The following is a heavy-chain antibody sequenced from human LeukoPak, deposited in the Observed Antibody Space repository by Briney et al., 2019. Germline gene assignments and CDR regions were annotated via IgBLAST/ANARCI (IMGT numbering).Heavy chain of an antibody. V-gene: IGHV1-69*13. J-gene: IGHJ4*02. CDR1: GYTFTGYY. CDR3: ARERLGYCSSTSCYTLDY. Sequence: GASVKVSCKASGYTFTGYYMHWVRQAPGQGLEWMGGIIPIFGTANYAQKFQGRVTITADESTSTAYMELSSLRSEDTAVYYCARERLGYCSSTSCYTLDYWGQGTLVTVSS. CDR2: IIPIFGTA. D-gene: IGHD2-2*02.